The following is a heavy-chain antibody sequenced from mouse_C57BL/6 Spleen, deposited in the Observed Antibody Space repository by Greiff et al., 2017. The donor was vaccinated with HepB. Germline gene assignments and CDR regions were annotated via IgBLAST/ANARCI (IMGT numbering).Heavy chain of an antibody. J-gene: IGHJ2*01. CDR3: ARRETGTDY. Sequence: EVQGVESGGDLVKPGGSLKLSRAASGFTFSSYGMSWVRQTPDKRLEWVATISSGGSYTYYPDSVKGRFTISRDNAKNTLYLQMSSLKSEDTAMYYCARRETGTDYWGQGTTLTVSS. CDR1: GFTFSSYG. V-gene: IGHV5-6*01. D-gene: IGHD4-1*01. CDR2: ISSGGSYT.